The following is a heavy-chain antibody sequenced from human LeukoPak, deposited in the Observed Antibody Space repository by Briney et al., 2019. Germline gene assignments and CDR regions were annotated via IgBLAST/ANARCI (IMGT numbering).Heavy chain of an antibody. V-gene: IGHV1-18*01. J-gene: IGHJ4*02. CDR1: GYTFTSYG. Sequence: ASVKVSCMASGYTFTSYGSSWLRQAPGQGLEWMGWISAYNGNTNYAQKLQGRVTMTTDTSTSTAYMELRSLRSDDKAVYYCAREGYYDSSGYPDYWGQGTLVTVSS. CDR2: ISAYNGNT. D-gene: IGHD3-22*01. CDR3: AREGYYDSSGYPDY.